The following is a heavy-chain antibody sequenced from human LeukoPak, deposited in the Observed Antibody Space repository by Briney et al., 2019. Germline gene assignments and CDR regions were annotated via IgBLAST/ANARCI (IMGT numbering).Heavy chain of an antibody. CDR1: GYTFTSYG. CDR3: ARTHYYDSSGYLY. CDR2: ISAYNGNT. Sequence: GASVKVSCKASGYTFTSYGISWVRQAPGQGLEWMGWISAYNGNTNYAQKLQGRVTMTTDTSTSTVYMELSSLRSEDKAVYYCARTHYYDSSGYLYWGQGTLVTVSS. D-gene: IGHD3-22*01. V-gene: IGHV1-18*01. J-gene: IGHJ4*02.